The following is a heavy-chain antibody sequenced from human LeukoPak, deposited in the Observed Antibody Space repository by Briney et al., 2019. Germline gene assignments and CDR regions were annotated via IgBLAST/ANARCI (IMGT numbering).Heavy chain of an antibody. CDR3: ARGRVPAAMGKGFGY. Sequence: SVKVSCKPSGGTFSSYAISWVRQAPGQGLEWMGGIIPIFGTANYAQKFQGRVTITADESTSTAYMELSSLRSEDTAVYYCARGRVPAAMGKGFGYWGQGTLVTVSS. V-gene: IGHV1-69*01. D-gene: IGHD2-2*01. CDR1: GGTFSSYA. CDR2: IIPIFGTA. J-gene: IGHJ4*02.